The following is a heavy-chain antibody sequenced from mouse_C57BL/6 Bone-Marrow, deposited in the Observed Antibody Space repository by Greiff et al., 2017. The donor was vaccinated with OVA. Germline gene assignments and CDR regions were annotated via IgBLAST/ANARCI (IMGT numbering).Heavy chain of an antibody. J-gene: IGHJ4*01. V-gene: IGHV10-1*01. CDR1: GFSFNTYA. D-gene: IGHD2-1*01. CDR3: VRHEIYYGNYDAMDY. Sequence: EVKLMESGGGLVQPKGSLKLSCAASGFSFNTYAMNWVRQAPGKGLEWVARIRSKSNNYATYYADSVKDRFTISRDDSESMLYLQMNNLKTEDTAMYYCVRHEIYYGNYDAMDYWGQGTSVTVSS. CDR2: IRSKSNNYAT.